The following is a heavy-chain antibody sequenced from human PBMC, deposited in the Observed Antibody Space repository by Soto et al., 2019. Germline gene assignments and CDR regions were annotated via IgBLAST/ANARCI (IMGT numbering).Heavy chain of an antibody. CDR1: GGTFSSYA. Sequence: SVKVSCKASGGTFSSYAISWVRQAPGQGLEWMGGIIPIFGTANYAQKFQGRVTITADESTSTAYMELSSLRSEDTAVYYCARPYYCSGGSCYSNYYYYGMDVWGQGTTVTVSS. CDR2: IIPIFGTA. D-gene: IGHD2-15*01. CDR3: ARPYYCSGGSCYSNYYYYGMDV. J-gene: IGHJ6*02. V-gene: IGHV1-69*13.